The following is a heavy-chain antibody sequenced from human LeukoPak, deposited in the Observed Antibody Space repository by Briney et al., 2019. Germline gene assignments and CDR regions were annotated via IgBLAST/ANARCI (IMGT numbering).Heavy chain of an antibody. V-gene: IGHV3-43*01. CDR1: GFTFDDYT. D-gene: IGHD3-10*02. Sequence: GGSLRLSCAASGFTFDDYTMHWVRQAPRKGLEWVSLISWDGGSTYYADSVKGRFTISRDNSKNSLYLQMNSLRAEDTAVYYCAELGITMIGGVWGKGTTVTTSS. CDR3: AELGITMIGGV. J-gene: IGHJ6*04. CDR2: ISWDGGST.